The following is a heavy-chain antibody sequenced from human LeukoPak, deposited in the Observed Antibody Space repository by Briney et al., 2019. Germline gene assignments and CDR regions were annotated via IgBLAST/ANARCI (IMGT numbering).Heavy chain of an antibody. CDR2: IYHSGST. Sequence: PSETLSLTCAVSGYAISSGYYWGWIRQPPGKGLEWIGSIYHSGSTYYNPSLKSRVTISVDTSKNQFSLKLSSVTAADTAVYYCARDPDYYDSSAYYQGAFDIWGQGTMVTVSS. CDR3: ARDPDYYDSSAYYQGAFDI. CDR1: GYAISSGYY. J-gene: IGHJ3*02. D-gene: IGHD3-22*01. V-gene: IGHV4-38-2*02.